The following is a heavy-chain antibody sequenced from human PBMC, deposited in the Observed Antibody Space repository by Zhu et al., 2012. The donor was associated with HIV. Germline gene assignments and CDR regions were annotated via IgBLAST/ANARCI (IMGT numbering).Heavy chain of an antibody. CDR2: INQSAIS. Sequence: QVQLQQWGAGLLKPSETLSLTCAVYGGSFSGFYWTWIRQPPGKGLEWAGEINQSAISTYNPSLKSRVTMSVDTSKNQFSLKLRSVTAADTAVYYCARGGFRYSASGSYSFDFWGQGTLVTVSS. D-gene: IGHD3-10*01. V-gene: IGHV4-34*02. CDR3: ARGGFRYSASGSYSFDF. CDR1: GGSFSGFY. J-gene: IGHJ4*02.